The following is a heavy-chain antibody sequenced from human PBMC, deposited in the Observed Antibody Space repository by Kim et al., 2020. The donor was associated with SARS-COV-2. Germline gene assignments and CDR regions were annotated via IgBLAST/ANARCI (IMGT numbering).Heavy chain of an antibody. CDR1: GDSISGHY. V-gene: IGHV4-4*07. CDR2: FHTSETT. D-gene: IGHD2-15*01. CDR3: ARESVVAATLRTFDL. J-gene: IGHJ2*01. Sequence: SETLSLTCTVSGDSISGHYWNWIRQPAGNGLQWIGHFHTSETTYNPSLKSRVTMSVDTSKNQFSLKLTSVTAADTAVYYCARESVVAATLRTFDLWGRGTLVTVSS.